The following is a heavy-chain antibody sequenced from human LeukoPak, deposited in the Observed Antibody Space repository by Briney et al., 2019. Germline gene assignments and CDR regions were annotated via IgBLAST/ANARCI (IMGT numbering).Heavy chain of an antibody. CDR2: IKQDGSEK. V-gene: IGHV3-7*01. CDR3: ARDRNYYDSSGYPILDAFDI. J-gene: IGHJ3*02. Sequence: GGSLRLSCAASGFTFSSYWMSWVRQAPGKGLEWVANIKQDGSEKYYVDSVKGRFTISRDNAKNSLYLQMNSLRAEDTAVYYCARDRNYYDSSGYPILDAFDIWGQGTMVTVSS. CDR1: GFTFSSYW. D-gene: IGHD3-22*01.